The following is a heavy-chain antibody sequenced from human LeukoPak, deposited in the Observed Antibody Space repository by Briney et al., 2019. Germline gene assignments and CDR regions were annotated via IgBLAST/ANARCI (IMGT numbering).Heavy chain of an antibody. CDR3: AKSMSGLNDY. D-gene: IGHD3-3*01. Sequence: GGSLRLSCAGSGFTFSNFWMHWVRQAPGKGLVWVSRINPDGSGTDYADSVKGRFTISRDNAKNTLYLQMNSLRAEDTAVYYCAKSMSGLNDYWGQGTLVTVSS. CDR1: GFTFSNFW. CDR2: INPDGSGT. V-gene: IGHV3-74*01. J-gene: IGHJ4*02.